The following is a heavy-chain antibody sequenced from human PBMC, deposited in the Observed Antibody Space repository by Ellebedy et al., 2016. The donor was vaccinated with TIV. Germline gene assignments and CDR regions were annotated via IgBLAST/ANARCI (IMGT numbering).Heavy chain of an antibody. Sequence: ASVKVSCXASGYTFTSYGISWVRQAPGQGLEWMGWISAYNGNTNYAQKLQGRVTMTTDTSTSTAYMELRSLRSDDTAVYYCARSIPVVPAAEDDYWGQGTLVTVSS. CDR3: ARSIPVVPAAEDDY. D-gene: IGHD2-2*01. V-gene: IGHV1-18*01. CDR1: GYTFTSYG. CDR2: ISAYNGNT. J-gene: IGHJ4*02.